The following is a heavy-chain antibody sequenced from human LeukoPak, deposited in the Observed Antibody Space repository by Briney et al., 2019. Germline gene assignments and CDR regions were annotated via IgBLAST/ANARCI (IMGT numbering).Heavy chain of an antibody. J-gene: IGHJ4*02. CDR3: ARGGYSSSWFSAY. V-gene: IGHV3-7*03. CDR2: IKQDGSEK. CDR1: GFTFSSYW. D-gene: IGHD6-13*01. Sequence: GGSLRPSCAASGFTFSSYWMSWVRQAPGKGLEWVANIKQDGSEKYYVDSVKGRFTISRDNAKNSLYLQMNSLRAEDTAVYYCARGGYSSSWFSAYWGQGTLVTVSS.